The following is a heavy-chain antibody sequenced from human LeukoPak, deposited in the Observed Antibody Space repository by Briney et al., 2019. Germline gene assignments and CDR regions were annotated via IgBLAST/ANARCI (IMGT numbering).Heavy chain of an antibody. CDR1: GYTFTGYY. CDR3: AREGYTSGFPFDI. V-gene: IGHV1-18*04. Sequence: GASVKVSCKASGYTFTGYYMHWVRQAPGQGLEWMGWINVNNGDTNFAQKLQGRVTMTTDTSTSTAYMELRSLRSDDTAVYYCAREGYTSGFPFDIWGQGTMVTVSS. D-gene: IGHD6-19*01. J-gene: IGHJ3*02. CDR2: INVNNGDT.